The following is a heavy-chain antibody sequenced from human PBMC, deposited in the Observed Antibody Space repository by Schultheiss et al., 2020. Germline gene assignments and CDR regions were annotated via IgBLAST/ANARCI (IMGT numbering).Heavy chain of an antibody. V-gene: IGHV3-30-3*01. CDR1: GFTFSSYA. Sequence: GGSLRLSCAASGFTFSSYAMHWVRQAPGKGLEWVAVISYDGSNKYYADSVKGRFTISRDNSKNTLYLQMNSLRAEDTAVYYCARDRFRYGLSSIDHWGQGTLVTVSS. CDR2: ISYDGSNK. CDR3: ARDRFRYGLSSIDH. D-gene: IGHD5-18*01. J-gene: IGHJ4*02.